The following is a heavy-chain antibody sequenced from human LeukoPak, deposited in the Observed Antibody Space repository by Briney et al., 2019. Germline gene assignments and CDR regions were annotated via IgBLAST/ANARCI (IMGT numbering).Heavy chain of an antibody. V-gene: IGHV4-59*01. CDR3: ARFLRGATNALEI. CDR2: IFYSGTT. CDR1: GGSISGYY. Sequence: SETLSLTCTVSGGSISGYYWGWIRQPPGKGLEYIEFIFYSGTTNYNPSLKSRVTISVDTSKNQFSLKLSSVTAADTAVYYCARFLRGATNALEIWGQGTMVTVSS. D-gene: IGHD1-26*01. J-gene: IGHJ3*02.